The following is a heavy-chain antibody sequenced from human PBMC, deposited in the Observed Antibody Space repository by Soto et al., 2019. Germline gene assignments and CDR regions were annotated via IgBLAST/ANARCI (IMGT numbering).Heavy chain of an antibody. Sequence: QVQLVESGGGLVKPGGSLRLSCAASGFSFGDYYISWILQAPGKGLGRVSHISVSASSIYVAGSVKGLFTISRDNAKNSLYLQMNSLRAADTAVYYCARDCSSSSCYGYFQPCGQGTRVTVSS. J-gene: IGHJ1*01. CDR3: ARDCSSSSCYGYFQP. D-gene: IGHD2-2*01. CDR2: ISVSASSI. CDR1: GFSFGDYY. V-gene: IGHV3-11*01.